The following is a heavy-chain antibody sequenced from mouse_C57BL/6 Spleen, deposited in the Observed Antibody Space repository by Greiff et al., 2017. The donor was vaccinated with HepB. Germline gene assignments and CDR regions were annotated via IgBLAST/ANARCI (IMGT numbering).Heavy chain of an antibody. CDR1: GYTFTSYW. CDR3: ARFDYDDEFAY. D-gene: IGHD2-4*01. J-gene: IGHJ3*01. CDR2: IHPNSGST. V-gene: IGHV1-64*01. Sequence: VQLQQPGAELVKPGASVKLSCKASGYTFTSYWMHWVKQRPGQGLEWIGMIHPNSGSTNYNEKFKSKATLTVDKSSSTAYMQLSSLTSEDSAVYYCARFDYDDEFAYWGQGTLVTVSA.